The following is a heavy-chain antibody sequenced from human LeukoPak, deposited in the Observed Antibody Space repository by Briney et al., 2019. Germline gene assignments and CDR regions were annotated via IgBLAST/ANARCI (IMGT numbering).Heavy chain of an antibody. CDR1: GFTFSDYH. D-gene: IGHD6-19*01. Sequence: PGGSLRLSCAASGFTFSDYHMTWIRQAPGKGLEWLSYINSGGSYTNYADAVKGRFTISRDNSRNTLQLQMNSLRAEDTAVYYCAKGYSNGYGAWGQGTLVTVSS. CDR3: AKGYSNGYGA. CDR2: INSGGSYT. J-gene: IGHJ5*02. V-gene: IGHV3-11*05.